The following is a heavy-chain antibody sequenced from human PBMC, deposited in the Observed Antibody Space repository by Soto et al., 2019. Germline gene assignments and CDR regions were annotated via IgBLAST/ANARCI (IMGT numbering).Heavy chain of an antibody. CDR1: GDSITSDDYY. V-gene: IGHV4-30-4*01. CDR2: IYYTGST. D-gene: IGHD3-10*01. J-gene: IGHJ6*02. CDR3: ARASVQIINSCRARDV. Sequence: QVQLRESGPGLLRPSQTLSLTCTVSGDSITSDDYYWTWIRQPPGKGMEWLGHIYYTGSTSYNPSLESRGSISLDTSKNQFSLRVRSVTAADTAVYYCARASVQIINSCRARDVGGHGTAIIVSS.